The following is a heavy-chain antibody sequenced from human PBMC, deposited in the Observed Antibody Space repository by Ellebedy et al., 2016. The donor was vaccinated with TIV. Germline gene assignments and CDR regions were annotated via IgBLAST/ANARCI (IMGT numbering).Heavy chain of an antibody. CDR2: IIPILEKA. D-gene: IGHD5/OR15-5a*01. CDR3: ARERHSVYGAFEH. V-gene: IGHV1-69*10. CDR1: GDTFSSYG. Sequence: AASVKVSCKASGDTFSSYGISWVRQAPGQGLEWMGGIIPILEKANYAQKFQGRVTITADDSTSTVYMELSSLTSEDTAVYYCARERHSVYGAFEHWGQGTLVTVSS. J-gene: IGHJ4*02.